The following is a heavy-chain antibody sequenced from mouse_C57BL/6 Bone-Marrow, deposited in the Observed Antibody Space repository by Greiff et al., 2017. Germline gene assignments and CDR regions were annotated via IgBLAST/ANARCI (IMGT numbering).Heavy chain of an antibody. D-gene: IGHD1-1*01. CDR2: IHPSDSDT. V-gene: IGHV1-74*01. CDR1: GYTFTSYW. CDR3: AIPITTVVAHWYFDV. J-gene: IGHJ1*03. Sequence: QVQLQQPGAELVKPAASVKVSCKASGYTFTSYWMHWVKLRPGPGLEWIGRIHPSDSDTNYNQKFQGKATLTVDKSSSTAYMLLSSLTSVDSAVYYCAIPITTVVAHWYFDVWGTGTTVTVSS.